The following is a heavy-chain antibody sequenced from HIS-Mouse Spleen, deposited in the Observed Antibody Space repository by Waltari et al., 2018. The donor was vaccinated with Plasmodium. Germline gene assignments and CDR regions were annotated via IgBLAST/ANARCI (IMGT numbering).Heavy chain of an antibody. CDR2: ISSSSSYI. Sequence: EVQLVESGGGLVKPGGSLSLSCAASGFTFSSHSLNWFRQAPGKGLEWVSSISSSSSYIYYADSVKGRFTISRDNAKNSLYLQMNSLRAEDTAVYYCAREDILTAYYNDYWYFDLWGRGTLVTVSS. CDR1: GFTFSSHS. J-gene: IGHJ2*01. V-gene: IGHV3-21*01. CDR3: AREDILTAYYNDYWYFDL. D-gene: IGHD3-9*01.